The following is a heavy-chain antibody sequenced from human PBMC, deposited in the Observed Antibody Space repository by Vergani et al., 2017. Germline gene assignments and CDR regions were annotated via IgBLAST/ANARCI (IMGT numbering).Heavy chain of an antibody. J-gene: IGHJ4*02. CDR3: ARAETPGWYYFDY. D-gene: IGHD2-15*01. CDR1: GGPISSGGYY. V-gene: IGHV4-31*03. Sequence: QVQLQESGPGLLRPSQTLSLTCTVPGGPISSGGYYWSWIRQHPGKGLEWIGYIFYSGSTNYNPSLKGRVTISVDPSKNQFSLKLSSVTAADTAVYYCARAETPGWYYFDYWGQGTLVTVSS. CDR2: IFYSGST.